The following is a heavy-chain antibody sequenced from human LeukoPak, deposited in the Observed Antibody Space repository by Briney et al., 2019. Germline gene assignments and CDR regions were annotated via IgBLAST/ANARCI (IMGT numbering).Heavy chain of an antibody. D-gene: IGHD6-6*01. V-gene: IGHV5-51*01. Sequence: GESLKISCKGSGYSFTSYWIGWVRQMPGKGLERMGIIYPGDSDTRYSPSFQGQVTISADKSISTAYLQWSSLKASDTAMYYCARHRYSSSADYYYYYMDVWGKGTTVTVSS. CDR1: GYSFTSYW. CDR3: ARHRYSSSADYYYYYMDV. CDR2: IYPGDSDT. J-gene: IGHJ6*03.